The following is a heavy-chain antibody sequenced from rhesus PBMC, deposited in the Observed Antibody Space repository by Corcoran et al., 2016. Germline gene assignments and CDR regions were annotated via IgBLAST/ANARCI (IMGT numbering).Heavy chain of an antibody. Sequence: QVQLQESGPGLVKPSETLSLTCGVSSGSFTNYFRNCARQPPGKGLEWIGEVNGDSGSANYNPSLNGRVTISKDASKNQFSLKLNSLTAADTAVYYCGKSVAAGVDFLGQGVLVIVSS. V-gene: IGHV4-80*01. J-gene: IGHJ4*01. D-gene: IGHD6-31*01. CDR1: SGSFTNYF. CDR3: GKSVAAGVDF. CDR2: VNGDSGSA.